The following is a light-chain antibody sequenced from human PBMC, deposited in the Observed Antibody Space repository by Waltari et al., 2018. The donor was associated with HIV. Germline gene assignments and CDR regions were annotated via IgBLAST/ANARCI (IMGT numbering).Light chain of an antibody. CDR3: STHTADDTRA. J-gene: IGLJ3*02. V-gene: IGLV2-14*03. CDR1: TSDFGPYNC. CDR2: QIT. Sequence: QSALTQPASVSGSPGQSVTISCTGTTSDFGPYNCFSWYQPHPGNVPKVLIYQITSRPAGVPHRFSASRSGNTASLTISGLQAEDEAVYYCSTHTADDTRAFGGGTKLTVL.